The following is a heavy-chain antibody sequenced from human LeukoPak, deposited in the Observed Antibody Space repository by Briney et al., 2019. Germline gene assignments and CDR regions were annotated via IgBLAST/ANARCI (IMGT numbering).Heavy chain of an antibody. D-gene: IGHD2-15*01. CDR2: TSGSGGST. Sequence: PGGSLRLSCAASGFTFSSYAMSWVRQAPGKGLEWVSGTSGSGGSTYYAVSVKGRFTISRDNAKNTLYLQMNGLRVEDTAVYYYEKNGGSQCYSHLDSWGQGALVTVSS. J-gene: IGHJ4*02. CDR3: EKNGGSQCYSHLDS. CDR1: GFTFSSYA. V-gene: IGHV3-23*01.